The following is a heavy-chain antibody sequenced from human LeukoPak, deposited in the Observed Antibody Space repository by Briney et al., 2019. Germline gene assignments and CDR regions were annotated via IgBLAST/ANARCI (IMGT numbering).Heavy chain of an antibody. CDR1: GGTFSSYT. V-gene: IGHV1-69*10. CDR2: IIPILGIA. CDR3: AHRFTHDYVWGSSLDY. J-gene: IGHJ4*02. Sequence: ASVKVSCKASGGTFSSYTISWVRQAPGQGLEWMGGIIPILGIANYAQKFQGRVTITADKSTSTAYMELSSLRSEDTAVYYCAHRFTHDYVWGSSLDYWGQGTLVTVSS. D-gene: IGHD3-16*01.